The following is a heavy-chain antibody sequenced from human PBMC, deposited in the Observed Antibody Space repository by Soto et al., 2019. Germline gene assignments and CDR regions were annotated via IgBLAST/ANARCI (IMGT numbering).Heavy chain of an antibody. V-gene: IGHV4-59*12. CDR1: GGSISSYY. Sequence: SETLSLTCTVSGGSISSYYWSWIRQPPGKGLEWFGYIYYSGSTYYNPSLKSRVTISVDTSKNQFSLKLSSVTAADTAVYYCARLSTEMATITFVDYYYGMDVWGQGTTVTVSS. J-gene: IGHJ6*02. CDR3: ARLSTEMATITFVDYYYGMDV. D-gene: IGHD5-12*01. CDR2: IYYSGST.